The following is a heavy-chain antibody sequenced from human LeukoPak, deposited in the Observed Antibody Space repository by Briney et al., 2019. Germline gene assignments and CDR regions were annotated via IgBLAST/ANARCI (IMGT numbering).Heavy chain of an antibody. J-gene: IGHJ6*02. CDR1: GYTFTSYG. D-gene: IGHD3-9*01. Sequence: ASVKVSCKASGYTFTSYGISWVRQAPGQGLEWMGWISAYNGNTNYAQKLQGRVTMTTDTSTSTAYMELRSLRSDDTAVYYCARALRITIFQPLYYGMDVWGQGTTVTVSS. V-gene: IGHV1-18*01. CDR2: ISAYNGNT. CDR3: ARALRITIFQPLYYGMDV.